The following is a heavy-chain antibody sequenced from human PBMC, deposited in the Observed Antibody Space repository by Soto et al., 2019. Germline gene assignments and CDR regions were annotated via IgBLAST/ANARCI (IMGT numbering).Heavy chain of an antibody. J-gene: IGHJ3*02. CDR3: ARAIRAAAGLRRSSEDAFDI. D-gene: IGHD6-13*01. Sequence: SETLSLTCTVSGGSISSGDYYWSWIRQPPGKGLEWIGYIYYSGSTYFNPSLKSRVTISVDTSKNQFSLKLSSVTAADTAVYYCARAIRAAAGLRRSSEDAFDIWGQGTMVTVSS. CDR2: IYYSGST. V-gene: IGHV4-30-4*01. CDR1: GGSISSGDYY.